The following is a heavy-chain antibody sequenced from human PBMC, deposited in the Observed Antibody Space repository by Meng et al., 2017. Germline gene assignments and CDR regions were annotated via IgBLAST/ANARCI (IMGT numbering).Heavy chain of an antibody. V-gene: IGHV6-1*01. D-gene: IGHD1-26*01. CDR3: ARGSYSFDS. CDR2: AYYRSKWYH. CDR1: GDRVSSNSAA. J-gene: IGHJ4*02. Sequence: QIRLQQSGPGLVKPSQTLSLIWSLSGDRVSSNSAAWNWIRQSPSRGLEWLGRAYYRSKWYHDYAESVKSRISIDPDTSKNQFSLQLRSVTPEDSAVYYCARGSYSFDSWGQRTLVTVSS.